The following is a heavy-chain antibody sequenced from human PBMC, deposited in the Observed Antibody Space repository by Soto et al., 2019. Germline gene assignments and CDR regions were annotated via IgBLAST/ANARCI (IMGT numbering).Heavy chain of an antibody. V-gene: IGHV1-69*06. CDR2: IIPIFGTA. CDR1: GGTFSSYA. Sequence: ASVKVSCKASGGTFSSYAISWVRQAPGQGLEWMGGIIPIFGTANYAQKFQGRVTITADKSTSTAYMELSSLRSEDTAVYYCARAQCELLLLGAFDIWGQGTMVTVS. J-gene: IGHJ3*02. D-gene: IGHD1-26*01. CDR3: ARAQCELLLLGAFDI.